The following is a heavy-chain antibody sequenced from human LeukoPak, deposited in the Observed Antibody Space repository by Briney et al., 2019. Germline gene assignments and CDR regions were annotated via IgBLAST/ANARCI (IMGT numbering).Heavy chain of an antibody. D-gene: IGHD5-12*01. Sequence: SETLSLTCTVSGGSISGYYWSWIRQPPGKGLEWIGYIYSSANTNYNPSLKGRVTMSVDTSKNQFSLTLSSVTAADTAVYYCASSIVATITSFDYWGQGTLVTVSS. CDR2: IYSSANT. CDR3: ASSIVATITSFDY. V-gene: IGHV4-59*08. J-gene: IGHJ4*02. CDR1: GGSISGYY.